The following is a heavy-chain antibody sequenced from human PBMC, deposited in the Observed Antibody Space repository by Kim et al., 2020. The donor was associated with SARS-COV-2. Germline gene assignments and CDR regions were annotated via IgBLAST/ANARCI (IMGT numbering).Heavy chain of an antibody. D-gene: IGHD3-10*01. J-gene: IGHJ3*02. V-gene: IGHV4-39*01. CDR2: IYYSGST. Sequence: SETLSLTCTVSGGSISSSSYYWGWIRQPPGKGLEWIGSIYYSGSTYYNPSLKSRVTISVDTSKNQFSLKLSSVTAADTAVYYCARQYAEVRGTMGLGDAFDIWGQGTMVTVSS. CDR1: GGSISSSSYY. CDR3: ARQYAEVRGTMGLGDAFDI.